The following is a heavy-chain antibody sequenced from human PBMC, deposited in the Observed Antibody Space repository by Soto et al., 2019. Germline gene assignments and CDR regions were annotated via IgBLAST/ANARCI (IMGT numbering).Heavy chain of an antibody. CDR3: ARGTTVTTLYYFDY. Sequence: SETLSLTCTVSGGSISSYYWSWIRQPPGKGLEWIGYIYYSGSTNYNPSLKSRVTISVDTSKNQFSLKLSSVTAADTAVYYCARGTTVTTLYYFDYWGQGTLVTVSS. J-gene: IGHJ4*02. V-gene: IGHV4-59*01. CDR2: IYYSGST. D-gene: IGHD4-17*01. CDR1: GGSISSYY.